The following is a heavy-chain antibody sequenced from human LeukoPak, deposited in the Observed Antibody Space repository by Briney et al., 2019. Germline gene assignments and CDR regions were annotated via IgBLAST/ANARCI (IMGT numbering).Heavy chain of an antibody. CDR1: GYTFTSYY. CDR2: INPSGGST. Sequence: GASVKVSCKASGYTFTSYYMHWVRQAPGQGLEWMGIINPSGGSTSYAQKFQGRVTMTEDTSTDTAFINLDSLRSEDTAVYYCTTVLPGIQLWSRPLWFFDLWGRGTLVIVSS. CDR3: TTVLPGIQLWSRPLWFFDL. V-gene: IGHV1-46*01. D-gene: IGHD5-18*01. J-gene: IGHJ2*01.